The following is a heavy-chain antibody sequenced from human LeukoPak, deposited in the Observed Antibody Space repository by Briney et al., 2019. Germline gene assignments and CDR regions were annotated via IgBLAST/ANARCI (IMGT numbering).Heavy chain of an antibody. CDR1: GYTFTSYY. CDR2: INPSGAST. V-gene: IGHV1-46*01. Sequence: ASVKVSCKASGYTFTSYYMHWLRQAPGHGLEWMGIINPSGASTSYAQKFQGRVTMTRDTSTSTVYMELSSLRSEDTALYYCARGAPVVVPSDYGPGYFRLWGQGTLVTVSS. CDR3: ARGAPVVVPSDYGPGYFRL. J-gene: IGHJ1*01. D-gene: IGHD2-15*01.